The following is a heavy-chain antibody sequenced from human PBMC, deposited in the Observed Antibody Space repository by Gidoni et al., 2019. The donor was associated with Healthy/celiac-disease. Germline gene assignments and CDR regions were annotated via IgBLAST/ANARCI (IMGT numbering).Heavy chain of an antibody. Sequence: EVQLFESGGGLVQPGGSLSLSCAASGFTFSSYAMSWVRQAPGKGLEWVSAIGGSGGSTYYADSVKGRFTISRDNSKNTLYLQMNSLRAEDTAVYYCAGTDIVVVPAAFDYWGQGTLVTVSS. V-gene: IGHV3-23*01. CDR3: AGTDIVVVPAAFDY. CDR2: IGGSGGST. J-gene: IGHJ4*02. CDR1: GFTFSSYA. D-gene: IGHD2-2*01.